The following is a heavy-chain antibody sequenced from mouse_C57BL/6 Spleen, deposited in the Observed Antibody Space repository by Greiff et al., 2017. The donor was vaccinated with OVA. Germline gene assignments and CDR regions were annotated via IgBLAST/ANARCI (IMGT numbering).Heavy chain of an antibody. CDR2: INPSSGYT. Sequence: QVQLQQSGADLARPGASVKMSCKASGYTFTSYTMHWVKQRPGQGLEWIGYINPSSGYTKYNQKFKDKATLTADKSSSTAYMQLSSLTSEDSAVYYCASNYYGSSYSFDYWGQGTTLTVSS. CDR3: ASNYYGSSYSFDY. CDR1: GYTFTSYT. J-gene: IGHJ2*01. D-gene: IGHD1-1*01. V-gene: IGHV1-4*01.